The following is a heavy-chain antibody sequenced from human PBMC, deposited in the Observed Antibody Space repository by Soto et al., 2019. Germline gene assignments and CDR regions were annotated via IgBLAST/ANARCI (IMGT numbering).Heavy chain of an antibody. V-gene: IGHV1-18*01. CDR3: ARSGLPDPVVVVGHTPFDP. CDR1: GYTFTNYD. J-gene: IGHJ5*02. CDR2: ISAYNGDT. D-gene: IGHD2-15*01. Sequence: QVQLVQSGAEVKKPGASVKVSCKASGYTFTNYDINWVRQAPGQGLEWLGWISAYNGDTNYAQKLQGRVTMTTDTSTSTAYIELRSLRSDDTAVYYWARSGLPDPVVVVGHTPFDPWGQGTLVTVSS.